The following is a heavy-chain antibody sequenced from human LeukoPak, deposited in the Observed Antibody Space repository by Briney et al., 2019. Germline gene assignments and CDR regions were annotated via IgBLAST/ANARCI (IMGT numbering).Heavy chain of an antibody. CDR1: EFNFFSYG. CDR3: ARELPREVTLDY. CDR2: IFTDGSTK. J-gene: IGHJ4*01. V-gene: IGHV3-74*01. D-gene: IGHD2-21*02. Sequence: AGGSLRLSCVASEFNFFSYGMQWVRQAPGKGLVWVSRIFTDGSTKSYADSVKGRFTISRDNAKNTLYLEMKSLRVEDTAVYYCARELPREVTLDYWGQGTLVTVSP.